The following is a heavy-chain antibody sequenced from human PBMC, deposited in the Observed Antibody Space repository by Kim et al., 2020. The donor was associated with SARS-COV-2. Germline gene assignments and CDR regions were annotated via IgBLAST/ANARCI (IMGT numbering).Heavy chain of an antibody. CDR3: ARVIGGGGQGVNRFDP. J-gene: IGHJ5*02. CDR2: IYNSGST. CDR1: GGSIRSGGYF. V-gene: IGHV4-31*03. Sequence: SETLSLTCTVSGGSIRSGGYFWIWIRQHPGKGLEWIGYIYNSGSTYYNPSLKSRVTISVDTSKNQLSLKLSSVTAADTAVYYCARVIGGGGQGVNRFDPWCQGTLVTVSS. D-gene: IGHD2-21*01.